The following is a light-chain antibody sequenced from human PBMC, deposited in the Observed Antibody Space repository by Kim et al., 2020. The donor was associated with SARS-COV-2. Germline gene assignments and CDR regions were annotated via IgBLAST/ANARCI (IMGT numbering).Light chain of an antibody. Sequence: GNPVTSPCARSSGRIDTHYVQCYRRRPGSSPTPVVYEDNQRPTGVPERFSGSIDSSSNSASLTISGLRTEDEADYYCQSYDSINMVFGGGTQLTVL. J-gene: IGLJ3*02. CDR1: SGRIDTHY. CDR2: EDN. CDR3: QSYDSINMV. V-gene: IGLV6-57*01.